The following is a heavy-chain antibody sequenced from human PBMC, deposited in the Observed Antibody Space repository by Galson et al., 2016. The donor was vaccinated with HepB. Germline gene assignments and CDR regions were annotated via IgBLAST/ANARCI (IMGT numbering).Heavy chain of an antibody. CDR3: ARDDYFRLGY. J-gene: IGHJ4*02. D-gene: IGHD3-16*01. CDR2: ISYDGSNK. V-gene: IGHV3-30-3*01. Sequence: SLRLSCAASGFTFSSYAMHWVRQAPGKGLEWVAVISYDGSNKYYADSVKGRFTISRDNAKNSLYLEMNSLRDEDTAAYYCARDDYFRLGYWGQGTLVTVSS. CDR1: GFTFSSYA.